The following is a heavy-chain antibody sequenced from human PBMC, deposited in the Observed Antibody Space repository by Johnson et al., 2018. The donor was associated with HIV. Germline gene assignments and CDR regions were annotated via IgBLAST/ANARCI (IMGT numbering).Heavy chain of an antibody. D-gene: IGHD3-10*01. J-gene: IGHJ3*01. Sequence: QVQLVESGGGVVQPGRSLRLSCAASGFTFSIYGMHWVRQAPGKGLEWVAVISYDGSNKYYADSVKGRFTISRDNSKNTLYLQMNSLRAEDTAVYYCARDGVIRGVRYAFDLWGQGTMVSVSS. CDR3: ARDGVIRGVRYAFDL. V-gene: IGHV3-30*03. CDR2: ISYDGSNK. CDR1: GFTFSIYG.